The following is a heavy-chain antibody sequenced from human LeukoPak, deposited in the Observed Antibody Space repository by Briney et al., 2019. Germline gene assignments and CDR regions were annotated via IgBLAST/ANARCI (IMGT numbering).Heavy chain of an antibody. Sequence: GASVKVSCKASGYTFTSYGISWVRQAPGQGLEWMGWISAYNGNTNYAQKLQGRVTMTTDTSTSTAYMELRSLRSDDTAVYYCARGGDIGYCSSTSCYGVPFDPWGQGTLVTVSS. D-gene: IGHD2-2*01. J-gene: IGHJ5*02. CDR1: GYTFTSYG. CDR3: ARGGDIGYCSSTSCYGVPFDP. V-gene: IGHV1-18*04. CDR2: ISAYNGNT.